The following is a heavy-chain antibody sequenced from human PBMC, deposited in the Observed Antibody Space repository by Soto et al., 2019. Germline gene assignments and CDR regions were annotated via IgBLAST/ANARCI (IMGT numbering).Heavy chain of an antibody. V-gene: IGHV3-30-3*01. CDR2: ISHDGSNE. J-gene: IGHJ3*02. CDR3: AKDHPDRTDAFDI. CDR1: GFTFSKYS. Sequence: QVQLVESGGGVVQPGRSLRLSCVASGFTFSKYSIHWVRQAPGKGLEWVAVISHDGSNEKYADSVKGRFTTSRDSSKNTLYLQMNSLRADDTAVYYCAKDHPDRTDAFDIWGQGTMVTVSS. D-gene: IGHD3-22*01.